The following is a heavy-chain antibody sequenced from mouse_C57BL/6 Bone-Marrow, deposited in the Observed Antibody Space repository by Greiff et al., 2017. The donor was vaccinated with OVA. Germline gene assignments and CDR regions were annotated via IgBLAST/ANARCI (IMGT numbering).Heavy chain of an antibody. J-gene: IGHJ3*01. CDR1: GYSITSGYF. CDR2: IRYDGST. V-gene: IGHV3-6*01. Sequence: VQLKESGPGLVKPSQSLSLTCSVTGYSITSGYFRNLIRQSPGNILELMGYIRYDGSTNYNPTLKNRTSITRDTSSNQLFLKLNSVTTEDTATYYCAGYGSVFAYWGQGTLVTVSA. D-gene: IGHD1-1*01. CDR3: AGYGSVFAY.